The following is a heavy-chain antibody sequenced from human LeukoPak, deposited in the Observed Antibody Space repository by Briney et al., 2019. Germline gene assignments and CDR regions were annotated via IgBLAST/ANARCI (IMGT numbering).Heavy chain of an antibody. CDR3: ARDLVGATGYYYYYGMDV. D-gene: IGHD1-26*01. CDR1: GFTFSSYA. J-gene: IGHJ6*02. V-gene: IGHV3-30*04. CDR2: ISYDGSNK. Sequence: GGSLRLSCAASGFTFSSYAMHWVRQAPGKGLEWVAVISYDGSNKYYADSVKARFTISRDNSKNTLYLQMNSLRAEDTAVYYCARDLVGATGYYYYYGMDVWGQGTTVTVSS.